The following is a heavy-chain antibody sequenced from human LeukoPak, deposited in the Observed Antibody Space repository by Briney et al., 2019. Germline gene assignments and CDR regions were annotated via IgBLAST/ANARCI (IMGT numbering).Heavy chain of an antibody. Sequence: GGSLRLSCAASGFTFSSYEMNWVRQAPGKGLEWVSYISSSGSTIYYADSVKGRFTISRDNAKNSLYLQMNSLRAEDTAVYYCARGYSSGWYIWDYYYMDVWGKGTTVTISS. CDR2: ISSSGSTI. J-gene: IGHJ6*03. D-gene: IGHD6-19*01. V-gene: IGHV3-48*03. CDR1: GFTFSSYE. CDR3: ARGYSSGWYIWDYYYMDV.